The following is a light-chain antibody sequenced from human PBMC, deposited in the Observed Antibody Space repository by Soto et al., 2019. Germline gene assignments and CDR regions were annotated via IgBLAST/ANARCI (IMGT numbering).Light chain of an antibody. V-gene: IGKV3D-15*01. J-gene: IGKJ4*01. CDR2: DIF. Sequence: EILSWQCQATLSSSPPERPTPSLMACQSVGSDLAWYQQKPGQAPRLVIYDIFTRATGVPTRISGSGSGTEFTLTIISLQSEDFAVYYCQQYNSWPLTFGRGTKVDI. CDR3: QQYNSWPLT. CDR1: QSVGSD.